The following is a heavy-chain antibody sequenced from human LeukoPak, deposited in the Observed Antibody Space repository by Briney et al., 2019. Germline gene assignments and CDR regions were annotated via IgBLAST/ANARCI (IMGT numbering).Heavy chain of an antibody. V-gene: IGHV3-43*02. J-gene: IGHJ4*02. Sequence: GGSLRLSCAASGFTFDDYAMHWVRQVPGKRLEWVSLISGDGSGTHYADSVKGRFTISRDNSKNSLSLQVNSLRTEDTALYYCAKDMGPLGTIWLDSWGQGTLVTVSS. CDR3: AKDMGPLGTIWLDS. CDR1: GFTFDDYA. CDR2: ISGDGSGT. D-gene: IGHD3-3*01.